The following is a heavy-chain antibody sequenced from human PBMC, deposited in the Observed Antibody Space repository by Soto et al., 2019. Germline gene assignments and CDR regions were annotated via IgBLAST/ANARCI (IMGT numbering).Heavy chain of an antibody. J-gene: IGHJ4*02. CDR1: GYTFTSYA. Sequence: ASVKVSCKASGYTFTSYAMHWVRQAPGQRLEWMGWINAGNGNTKYSQKFQGRVTITRDTSASTAYMELSSLRSEDTAVYYCAREIFSRSSGYSPIDYWGQGTLVTVSS. CDR2: INAGNGNT. V-gene: IGHV1-3*01. D-gene: IGHD3-22*01. CDR3: AREIFSRSSGYSPIDY.